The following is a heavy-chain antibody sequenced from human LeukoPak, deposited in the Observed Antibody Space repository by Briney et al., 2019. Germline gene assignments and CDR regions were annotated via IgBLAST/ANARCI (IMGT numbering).Heavy chain of an antibody. Sequence: PGRSLRLSCAASGFTFSSYATSWVRPAPGKRREWVSGISGIGGSTYYADSVKGRFTISRDNSKNTLYLQMNSLRAEDTAVYYCAKDRGVSTITRKVDCFDYWGQGTLVTVSS. D-gene: IGHD5/OR15-5a*01. CDR3: AKDRGVSTITRKVDCFDY. V-gene: IGHV3-23*01. J-gene: IGHJ4*02. CDR1: GFTFSSYA. CDR2: ISGIGGST.